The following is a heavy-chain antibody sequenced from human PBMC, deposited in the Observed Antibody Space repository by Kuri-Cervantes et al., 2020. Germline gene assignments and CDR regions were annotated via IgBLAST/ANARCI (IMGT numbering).Heavy chain of an antibody. Sequence: GGSLRLSCAASGFTFSNYWMSWVRQAPGKGLEWVANMNQDRSARYYVDSVEGRFTISRDNAKNSVYLQMNSLRAEDTAVYYCARGPGYCRSTSCPYYFDDWGQGTLVTVSS. V-gene: IGHV3-7*01. D-gene: IGHD2-2*03. J-gene: IGHJ4*02. CDR2: MNQDRSAR. CDR1: GFTFSNYW. CDR3: ARGPGYCRSTSCPYYFDD.